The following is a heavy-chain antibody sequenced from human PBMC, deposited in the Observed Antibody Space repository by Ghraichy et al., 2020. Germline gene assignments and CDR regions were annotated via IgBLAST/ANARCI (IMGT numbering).Heavy chain of an antibody. V-gene: IGHV3-74*01. CDR3: ARASSSVGPSEAA. J-gene: IGHJ4*02. D-gene: IGHD1-26*01. Sequence: GGSLRLSCEASGFSLSRYWMHWVRQAPGKGLVWVSRVDRDGSGASYADSVKGRFTISRDNAKITLYLQMNSLRSEDTAVYYCARASSSVGPSEAAWGQGTLVTVSS. CDR1: GFSLSRYW. CDR2: VDRDGSGA.